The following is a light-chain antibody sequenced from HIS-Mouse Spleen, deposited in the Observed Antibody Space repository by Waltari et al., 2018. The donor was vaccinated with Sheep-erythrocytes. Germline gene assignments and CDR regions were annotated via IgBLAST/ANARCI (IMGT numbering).Light chain of an antibody. CDR1: ALPKKH. V-gene: IGLV3-10*01. J-gene: IGLJ3*02. Sequence: SYELTQPPSVSVSPGQTARMTCSGDALPKKHAYWYQQKSGQAPVLVIYEDSKRPSGIPERFSGSTSGTMATLTISGAQVEDEADYYCYSTDSSGNHWVFGGGTKLTVL. CDR2: EDS. CDR3: YSTDSSGNHWV.